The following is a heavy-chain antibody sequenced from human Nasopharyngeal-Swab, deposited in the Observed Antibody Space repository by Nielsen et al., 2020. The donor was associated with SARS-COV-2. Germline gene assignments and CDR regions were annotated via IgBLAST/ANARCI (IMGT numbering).Heavy chain of an antibody. CDR2: MSYDGSDK. Sequence: GESLKISCAASGFAFSVYGMHWVRQAPGKGLEWVAVMSYDGSDKYYADSVKGRFTISRDNSKNMLFVQMNSLRAEDTAVYYCARDYYDFWSGYYMGYFHLWGQGTLVTVSS. CDR3: ARDYYDFWSGYYMGYFHL. D-gene: IGHD3-3*01. V-gene: IGHV3-30*03. J-gene: IGHJ1*01. CDR1: GFAFSVYG.